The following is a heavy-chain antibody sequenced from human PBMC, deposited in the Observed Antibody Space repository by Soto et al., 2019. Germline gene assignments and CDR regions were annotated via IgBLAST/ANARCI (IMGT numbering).Heavy chain of an antibody. CDR1: GFTFSSYS. CDR3: ARVQQLARSFQH. CDR2: ISYDETKR. D-gene: IGHD6-13*01. J-gene: IGHJ1*01. V-gene: IGHV3-30-3*01. Sequence: PGGSLRLSCAASGFTFSSYSMNWVRQAPGRGLEWVAVISYDETKRYYGDSVKGRFTISRDNAKNSLYLQMNSLRAEDTAVYYCARVQQLARSFQHWGQGTLVTVSS.